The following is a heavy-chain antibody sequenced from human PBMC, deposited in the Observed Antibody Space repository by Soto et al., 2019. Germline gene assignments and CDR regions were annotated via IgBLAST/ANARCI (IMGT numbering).Heavy chain of an antibody. D-gene: IGHD3-9*01. V-gene: IGHV1-18*01. CDR2: ISAYNGNT. CDR1: GYTFTSHG. CDR3: ARDYDILTGYYYFDY. Sequence: ASVKVSCKASGYTFTSHGISWVRQAPGQGLEWMGWISAYNGNTNYAQKLQGRVTMTTDTSTSTAYMQLRSLRSDDTAVYYCARDYDILTGYYYFDYWGQGTLVTVSS. J-gene: IGHJ4*02.